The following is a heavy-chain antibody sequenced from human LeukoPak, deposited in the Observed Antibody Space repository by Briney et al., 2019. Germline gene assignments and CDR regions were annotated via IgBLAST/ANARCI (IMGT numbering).Heavy chain of an antibody. CDR1: GYPFTSYY. CDR3: ARENRTDAFDI. CDR2: INPSGGST. V-gene: IGHV1-46*01. J-gene: IGHJ3*02. Sequence: ASVKVSCKASGYPFTSYYMHWVRQAPGQGLEWMGIINPSGGSTSYAQKFQGRVTMTRDMSTSTVYMELSSLRSEDTAVYYCARENRTDAFDIWGQGTMVTVSS.